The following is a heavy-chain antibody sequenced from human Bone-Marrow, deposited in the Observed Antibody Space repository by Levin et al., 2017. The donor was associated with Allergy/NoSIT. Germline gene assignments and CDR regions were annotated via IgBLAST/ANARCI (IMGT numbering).Heavy chain of an antibody. V-gene: IGHV4-39*01. Sequence: SQTLSLTCTVSGGSVRSVSYYWGWIRQPPGKGLEWIGSIFHSGNTFYNPSLRSRLTMSVDMSKNDFSLQLTAVTAADAAIYYCARQPRAGYCSGGSCYSYFDYWGQGTLVTVSS. D-gene: IGHD2-15*01. J-gene: IGHJ4*02. CDR3: ARQPRAGYCSGGSCYSYFDY. CDR2: IFHSGNT. CDR1: GGSVRSVSYY.